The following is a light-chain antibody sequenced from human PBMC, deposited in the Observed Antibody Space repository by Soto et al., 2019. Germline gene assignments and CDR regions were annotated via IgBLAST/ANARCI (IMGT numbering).Light chain of an antibody. CDR3: QQYHSYPYT. V-gene: IGKV1-5*03. CDR2: KAS. J-gene: IGKJ2*01. CDR1: QSISSW. Sequence: DIQMTQSPSTLSASVGDRVTITCRASQSISSWLAWYKQKPGKAPKLLIYKASSLESGGPSRFSGSGSGTEFTLTISSLQPDDFAPYYFQQYHSYPYTFGQGTTLEIK.